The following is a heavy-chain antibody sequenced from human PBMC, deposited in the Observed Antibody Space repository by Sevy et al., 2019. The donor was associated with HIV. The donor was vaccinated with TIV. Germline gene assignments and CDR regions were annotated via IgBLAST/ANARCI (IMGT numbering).Heavy chain of an antibody. CDR2: ISYDGSNK. Sequence: GGSLRLSCAASGFTFSSYGMHWVRQAPGKGLEWVAVISYDGSNKYYADSVKGRFTISRDNSKNKLFLQMNSLGVEDTTVYYCAKCLTPVTNQWSFDPWGQGTLVTVSS. CDR1: GFTFSSYG. D-gene: IGHD4-17*01. V-gene: IGHV3-30*18. CDR3: AKCLTPVTNQWSFDP. J-gene: IGHJ5*02.